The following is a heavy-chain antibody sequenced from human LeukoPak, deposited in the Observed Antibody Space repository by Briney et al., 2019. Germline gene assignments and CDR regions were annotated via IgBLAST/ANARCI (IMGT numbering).Heavy chain of an antibody. J-gene: IGHJ6*02. CDR2: IYYSGST. Sequence: SETPSLTCTVSGGSISSYYWSWIRQPPGKGLEWIGYIYYSGSTNYNPSLKSRVTISVDTSKNQFSLKLSSVTAADTAVYYCARVSGSTKYGMDVWGQGTTVTVSS. CDR3: ARVSGSTKYGMDV. V-gene: IGHV4-59*01. D-gene: IGHD2-15*01. CDR1: GGSISSYY.